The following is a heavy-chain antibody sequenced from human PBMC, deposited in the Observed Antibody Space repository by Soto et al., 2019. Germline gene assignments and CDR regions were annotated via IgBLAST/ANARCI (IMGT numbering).Heavy chain of an antibody. Sequence: EVQLVESGGGLVQPGGSLRLSCAASVFTFSSYWMSWVRQAPGKGLEWVANIKQDGSEKYYVDSVKGRFTISRDNAKNSLYLQMNSLRAEDTAVYYCARGYCGGDCYHIDAFDIWGQGTMVTVSS. J-gene: IGHJ3*02. CDR3: ARGYCGGDCYHIDAFDI. V-gene: IGHV3-7*01. CDR2: IKQDGSEK. D-gene: IGHD2-21*01. CDR1: VFTFSSYW.